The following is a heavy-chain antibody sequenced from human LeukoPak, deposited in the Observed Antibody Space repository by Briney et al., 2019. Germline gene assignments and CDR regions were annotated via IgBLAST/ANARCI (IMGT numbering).Heavy chain of an antibody. J-gene: IGHJ6*02. CDR1: GGTFISYA. CDR2: IIPIFGTA. CDR3: AREGYDFWSGYNTYYYGMDV. D-gene: IGHD3-3*01. V-gene: IGHV1-69*13. Sequence: SVEVSCKASGGTFISYAISWVRQAPGQGLEWMGGIIPIFGTANYAQKFQGRVTITADESTSTAYMELSSLRSEDTAVYYCAREGYDFWSGYNTYYYGMDVWGQGTTVTVSS.